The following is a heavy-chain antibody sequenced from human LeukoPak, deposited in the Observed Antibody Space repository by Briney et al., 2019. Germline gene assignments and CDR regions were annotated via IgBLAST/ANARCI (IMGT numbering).Heavy chain of an antibody. V-gene: IGHV4-59*11. CDR2: IYYSGST. J-gene: IGHJ6*03. CDR1: GCSISSHY. CDR3: ARGLLANKPHYYYYYYMDV. D-gene: IGHD1-14*01. Sequence: SETLSLTCTVSGCSISSHYWSWIRQPPGKGLEWIGYIYYSGSTNYNPSLKSRVTISVDTSKNQFSLKPSSVTAADTAVYYCARGLLANKPHYYYYYYMDVWGKGTTVTVSS.